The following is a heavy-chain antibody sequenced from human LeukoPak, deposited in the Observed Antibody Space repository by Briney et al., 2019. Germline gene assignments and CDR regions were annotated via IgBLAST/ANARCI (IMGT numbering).Heavy chain of an antibody. CDR1: GYTFTSYD. CDR3: ARPYDTSGRSPNDAFDI. CDR2: MNPNSGNT. D-gene: IGHD3-22*01. J-gene: IGHJ3*02. V-gene: IGHV1-8*01. Sequence: ASVKVSCKAFGYTFTSYDINWVRQATGQGLEWMGWMNPNSGNTGYAQNFQGRVTMTRNTSISTAYMELSSLRSEDTAVYYCARPYDTSGRSPNDAFDIWGQGTMVMASS.